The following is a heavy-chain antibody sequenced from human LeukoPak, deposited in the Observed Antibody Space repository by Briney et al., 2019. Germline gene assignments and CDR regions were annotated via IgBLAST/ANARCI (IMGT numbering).Heavy chain of an antibody. CDR1: GFTFSYYG. J-gene: IGHJ4*02. D-gene: IGHD4-23*01. Sequence: GRSLRLSCAASGFTFSYYGIHWVRQAPGKGLEWVAVISYDGSDKYYADSVKGRFTISRDNSKNTLYLQMNSLRAEDTAVYYCAKDITRYGGNAVDYWGQGTLVTVSS. V-gene: IGHV3-30*18. CDR3: AKDITRYGGNAVDY. CDR2: ISYDGSDK.